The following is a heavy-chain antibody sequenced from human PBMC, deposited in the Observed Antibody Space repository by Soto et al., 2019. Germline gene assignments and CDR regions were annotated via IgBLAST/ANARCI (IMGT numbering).Heavy chain of an antibody. V-gene: IGHV1-69*13. CDR1: GGTFSSYA. Sequence: SVKVSCKASGGTFSSYAISWVRQAPGQGLEWMGGIIPIFGTANYAQKFQGRVTITADESTSTAYMELSSLRSEDTAVYYCAREGLVLVPTTVNSDYHHYPLAVRAQGTTVTVSS. CDR3: AREGLVLVPTTVNSDYHHYPLAV. J-gene: IGHJ6*01. CDR2: IIPIFGTA. D-gene: IGHD2-2*01.